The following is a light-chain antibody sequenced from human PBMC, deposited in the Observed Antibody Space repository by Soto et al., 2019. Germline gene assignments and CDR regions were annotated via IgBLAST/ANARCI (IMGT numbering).Light chain of an antibody. J-gene: IGLJ2*01. Sequence: QSALTQPASVSGSPGQSITISCTGTSSDVGGYNYVSWYQLHPGKAPKLMIYDVTYRPSGVSDRFSGFKSGNTASLTISGLQAEDEADYYCSSYTSSAVVFGGGTKLTVL. V-gene: IGLV2-14*01. CDR3: SSYTSSAVV. CDR1: SSDVGGYNY. CDR2: DVT.